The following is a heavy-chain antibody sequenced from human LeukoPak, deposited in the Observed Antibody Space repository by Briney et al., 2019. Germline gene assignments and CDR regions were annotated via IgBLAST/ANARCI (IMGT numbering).Heavy chain of an antibody. CDR1: GGSMSSFY. CDR3: ARTSTITYYYDSGGYLNFDY. Sequence: SETLSLTCAVSGGSMSSFYWSWIRQSPGQGLEWIGYISPSGTTKYNPSLKNRVTISEDMSNNHFSLSLSSVTAADTAVYYCARTSTITYYYDSGGYLNFDYWGPGTLVTVSS. J-gene: IGHJ4*02. V-gene: IGHV4-59*01. CDR2: ISPSGTT. D-gene: IGHD3-22*01.